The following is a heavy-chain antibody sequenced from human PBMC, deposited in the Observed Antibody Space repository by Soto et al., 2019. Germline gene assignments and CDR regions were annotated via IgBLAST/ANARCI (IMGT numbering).Heavy chain of an antibody. CDR2: ISTDNGNT. Sequence: ASVKVSCETSGYTFTNFGISWVRQAPGQGLEWMGWISTDNGNTNSAQMLQGRVTMTTDTSTSTVYMELRSLIPDDTAMYYCAREYCSEGVCYGVDYWGQGTLVTVSS. CDR3: AREYCSEGVCYGVDY. J-gene: IGHJ4*02. D-gene: IGHD2-8*01. CDR1: GYTFTNFG. V-gene: IGHV1-18*01.